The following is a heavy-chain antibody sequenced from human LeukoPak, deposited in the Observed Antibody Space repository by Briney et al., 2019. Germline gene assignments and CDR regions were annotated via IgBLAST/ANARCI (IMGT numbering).Heavy chain of an antibody. Sequence: PSETLSLTCGVSGASISSGSNYWGWIRQPPGKTLEWIGSIYSSGSTCYNPSLKSRAIIIIDTPKNHFSLTLSSVTAADTAVYYCARSDGYGLVGIWGQGTMVTVSS. D-gene: IGHD3-10*01. J-gene: IGHJ3*02. CDR3: ARSDGYGLVGI. V-gene: IGHV4-39*07. CDR2: IYSSGST. CDR1: GASISSGSNY.